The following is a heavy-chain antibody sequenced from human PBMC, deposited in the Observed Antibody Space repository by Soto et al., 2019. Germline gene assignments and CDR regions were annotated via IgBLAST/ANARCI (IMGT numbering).Heavy chain of an antibody. CDR2: INHSGST. Sequence: QVQLQQWGAGLLKPSETLSLTCAVYGGSFSGYYWSWIRQPPGKGLEWIGEINHSGSTNYNPSLNRRVTISVDTSKNQFSLKLRSVTAADTAVYYCARVVVRGVIRHHYYYYYYMDVWGKGTTVTVSS. D-gene: IGHD3-10*01. CDR3: ARVVVRGVIRHHYYYYYYMDV. V-gene: IGHV4-34*01. J-gene: IGHJ6*03. CDR1: GGSFSGYY.